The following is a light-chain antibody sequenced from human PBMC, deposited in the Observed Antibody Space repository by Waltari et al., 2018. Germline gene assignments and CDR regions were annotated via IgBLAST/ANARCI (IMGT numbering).Light chain of an antibody. CDR2: EAS. Sequence: DTVMTKSPLFRSVTLGRPPSFPGKSSQSLLHTDGKTQLFWYLQKPGQSPQLLIYEASNRFSGVQERFSGSGSGTDFTLTISRVEAEDVGVYYCMQGIQLPFTFGPGTKVDI. J-gene: IGKJ3*01. CDR3: MQGIQLPFT. CDR1: QSLLHTDGKTQ. V-gene: IGKV2-29*03.